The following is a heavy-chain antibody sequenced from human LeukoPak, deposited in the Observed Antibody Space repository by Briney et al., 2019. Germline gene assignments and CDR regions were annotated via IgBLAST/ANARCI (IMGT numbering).Heavy chain of an antibody. CDR2: IYSGGST. CDR1: GFTVSSNY. J-gene: IGHJ6*02. V-gene: IGHV3-53*01. Sequence: PGGSLRLSCAASGFTVSSNYMSWVRQAPGKGLVWVSVIYSGGSTYYADSVKGRFTISRDNSKNTLYLQMNSLRAEDTAVYYCARDPGLWFGGDYYYYGMDVWGQGTTVTVSS. CDR3: ARDPGLWFGGDYYYYGMDV. D-gene: IGHD3-10*01.